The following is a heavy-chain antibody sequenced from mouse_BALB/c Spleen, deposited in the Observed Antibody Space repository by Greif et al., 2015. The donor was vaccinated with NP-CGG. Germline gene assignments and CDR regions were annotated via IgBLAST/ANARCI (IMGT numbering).Heavy chain of an antibody. V-gene: IGHV5-12-2*01. J-gene: IGHJ1*01. D-gene: IGHD2-4*01. CDR2: ISNGGGST. Sequence: EVHLVESGGGLVQPGGSLKLSCAASGFTFSSYTMSWVRQTPEKRLEWVAYISNGGGSTYYPDTVKGRFTISRDNAKNTLYLQMSSLKSEDTAMYYCARQGITKEYFDVWGAGTTVTVSS. CDR3: ARQGITKEYFDV. CDR1: GFTFSSYT.